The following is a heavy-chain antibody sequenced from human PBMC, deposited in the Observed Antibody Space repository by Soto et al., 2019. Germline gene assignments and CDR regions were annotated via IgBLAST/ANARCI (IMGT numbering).Heavy chain of an antibody. V-gene: IGHV4-30-4*01. CDR3: ARVGVVVPAAISRGDYDYGIDV. CDR1: GGSISSGDYY. Sequence: QVQLQESGPGLVKPSQTLYLTCTVSGGSISSGDYYWSRIRQPPGKGLEGIGYIYYSGSTYYNPSLEGRVTISVDTSRNQFYLKLSSVTAADTAVYYCARVGVVVPAAISRGDYDYGIDVWGQGTTVTGSS. CDR2: IYYSGST. D-gene: IGHD2-2*02. J-gene: IGHJ6*02.